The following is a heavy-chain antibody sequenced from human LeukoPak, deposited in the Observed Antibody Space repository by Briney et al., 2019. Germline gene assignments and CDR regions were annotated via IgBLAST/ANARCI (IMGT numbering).Heavy chain of an antibody. V-gene: IGHV1-69*05. D-gene: IGHD2-8*01. Sequence: SVKVSCKASGGTFSSYAISWVRQAPGQGLEWMGGIIPIFGTANYAQKFQGRVTITTDESTSTAYMELSSLRSEDTAVYYCAREGAGYCTNGVCYTGTDYYYYMDVWGKGTTVTVSS. CDR3: AREGAGYCTNGVCYTGTDYYYYMDV. J-gene: IGHJ6*03. CDR1: GGTFSSYA. CDR2: IIPIFGTA.